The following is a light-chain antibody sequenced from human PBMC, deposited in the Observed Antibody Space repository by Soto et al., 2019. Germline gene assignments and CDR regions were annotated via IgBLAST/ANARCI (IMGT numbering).Light chain of an antibody. CDR2: GAS. J-gene: IGKJ1*01. V-gene: IGKV3-15*01. CDR1: QSVSSN. CDR3: QQYNNWFRT. Sequence: EIVMTQSPATLSVSPGERATLSCRASQSVSSNLAWFQQKPGQAPRLLIYGASTRATGIPVRFSGSGSGTEFTLTISTLQSEDFAVYYCQQYNNWFRTFGQGTKVEIK.